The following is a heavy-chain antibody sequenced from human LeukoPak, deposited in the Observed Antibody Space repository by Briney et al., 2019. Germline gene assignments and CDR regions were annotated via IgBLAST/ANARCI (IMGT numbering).Heavy chain of an antibody. V-gene: IGHV4-34*01. D-gene: IGHD3-10*01. Sequence: SETLSLTCAVYGGSFSGYYWSWIRQPPGKGLEWIGEINHSGSTNYNPSLKSRVTISVDTSKNQFSLKLSSVTAADTAVYYCARGRLWTRARFDCWGQGTLVTVSS. CDR3: ARGRLWTRARFDC. J-gene: IGHJ4*02. CDR1: GGSFSGYY. CDR2: INHSGST.